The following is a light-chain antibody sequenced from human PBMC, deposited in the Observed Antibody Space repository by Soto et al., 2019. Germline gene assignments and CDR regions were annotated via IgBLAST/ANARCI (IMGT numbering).Light chain of an antibody. CDR3: SSYSSSGTLFV. CDR1: SSDVGSYNL. V-gene: IGLV2-14*02. Sequence: QSALTQPASVSGSPGQSITISCTGTSSDVGSYNLVSWYQQHPGKAPKLMIYEGSKRPSGVSNRFSGSKSGNTASLTISGLQAEDEADYHCSSYSSSGTLFVFGTGTKLTVL. J-gene: IGLJ1*01. CDR2: EGS.